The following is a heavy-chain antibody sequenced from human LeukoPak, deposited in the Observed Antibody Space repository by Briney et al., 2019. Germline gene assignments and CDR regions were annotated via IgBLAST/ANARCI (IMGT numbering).Heavy chain of an antibody. Sequence: PSETLSLTCTVSGGSISSSSYYWGWIRQPPGKGLEWIGSIYYSGSTYYNPSLKSRVTISVDTSKNQFSLKLSSVTAADTAVYYCARLGELANWYFDLWGRGTLVTVSS. J-gene: IGHJ2*01. CDR3: ARLGELANWYFDL. CDR2: IYYSGST. CDR1: GGSISSSSYY. V-gene: IGHV4-39*01. D-gene: IGHD3-10*01.